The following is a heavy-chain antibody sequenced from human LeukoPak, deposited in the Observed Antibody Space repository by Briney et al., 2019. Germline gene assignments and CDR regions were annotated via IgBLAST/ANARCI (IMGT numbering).Heavy chain of an antibody. D-gene: IGHD6-13*01. V-gene: IGHV4-4*07. CDR1: GGSISSYY. J-gene: IGHJ6*02. CDR2: IYTSGST. Sequence: PSETLSLTCTVSGGSISSYYWSWIRQPAGKGLEWIGRIYTSGSTNYNPSLKSRVTMSVDTSKNQFSLKLSSVTAADTAVYYCARVGQQLAVYYHGTDVWGQGTTVTVSS. CDR3: ARVGQQLAVYYHGTDV.